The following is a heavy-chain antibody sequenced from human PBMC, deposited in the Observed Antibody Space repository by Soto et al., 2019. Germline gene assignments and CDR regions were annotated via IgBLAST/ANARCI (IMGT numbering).Heavy chain of an antibody. CDR1: GFTFSSYA. CDR3: AKCGRVVITPGDAFDI. J-gene: IGHJ3*02. V-gene: IGHV3-23*01. CDR2: ISGSGGST. Sequence: EVQLLESGGGLVQPGGSLRLSCAASGFTFSSYAMSWVRQAPGKGLEWVSAISGSGGSTYYADSVKGRFTISRDNSKNTLYLQMNSLRAEDTAVYYCAKCGRVVITPGDAFDIWGQGTKVTVSS. D-gene: IGHD3-22*01.